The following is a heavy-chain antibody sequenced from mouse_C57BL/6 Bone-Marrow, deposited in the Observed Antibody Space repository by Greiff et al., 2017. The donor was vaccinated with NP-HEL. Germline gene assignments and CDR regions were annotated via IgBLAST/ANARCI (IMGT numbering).Heavy chain of an antibody. Sequence: EVQRVESGEGLVKPGGSLKLSCAASGFTFSSYAMSWVRQTPEKRLEWVAYISSGGDYIYYADTVKGRFTISRDNARNTLYLQMSSLKSEDTAMYYCTRIYYGYDGWYFDVWGTGTTVTVSS. CDR1: GFTFSSYA. CDR3: TRIYYGYDGWYFDV. V-gene: IGHV5-9-1*02. J-gene: IGHJ1*03. D-gene: IGHD2-2*01. CDR2: ISSGGDYI.